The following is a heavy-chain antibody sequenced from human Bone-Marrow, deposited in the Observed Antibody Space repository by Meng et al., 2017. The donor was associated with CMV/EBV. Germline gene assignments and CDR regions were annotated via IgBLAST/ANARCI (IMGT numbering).Heavy chain of an antibody. Sequence: GSLRLSCAVSGGSISSSNWWSWVRQPPGKGLEWIGEIYHSGSTNYNPSLKSRVTISVDKSKNQFSLKLSSVTAADTAVYYCAREIAAGANWFDPWGQGTLVTVSS. CDR1: GGSISSSNW. CDR3: AREIAAGANWFDP. D-gene: IGHD6-13*01. V-gene: IGHV4-4*02. CDR2: IYHSGST. J-gene: IGHJ5*02.